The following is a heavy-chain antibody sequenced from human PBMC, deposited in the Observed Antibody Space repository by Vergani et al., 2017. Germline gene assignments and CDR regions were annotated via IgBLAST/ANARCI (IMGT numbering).Heavy chain of an antibody. CDR1: GFALNRHA. J-gene: IGHJ4*02. CDR3: VRDRGLGAGGRCYTGAWDY. D-gene: IGHD2-2*02. Sequence: QVQLVESGGGVVQPGTSLRLSCVVSGFALNRHAMYWVRQAPGKGLEWVVGISFDGTNEYYPDLVKGRFTISRDIAKNTLYLQVRSLRLEDTGVYHCVRDRGLGAGGRCYTGAWDYWGQGTPVTVSS. CDR2: ISFDGTNE. V-gene: IGHV3-30-3*01.